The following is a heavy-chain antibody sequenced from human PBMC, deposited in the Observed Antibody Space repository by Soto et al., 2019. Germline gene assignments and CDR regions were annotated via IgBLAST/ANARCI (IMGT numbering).Heavy chain of an antibody. Sequence: SETLSLTCTVSGGSISSGDYYWSWIRQPPGKGLEWIGYIYYSGSTNYNPSLKSRVTISVDTSKNQFSLKLSSVTAADTAVYYCARARTELWFGNYYYYGMDVWGQGTTVTVSS. V-gene: IGHV4-61*08. CDR3: ARARTELWFGNYYYYGMDV. CDR2: IYYSGST. CDR1: GGSISSGDYY. J-gene: IGHJ6*02. D-gene: IGHD3-10*01.